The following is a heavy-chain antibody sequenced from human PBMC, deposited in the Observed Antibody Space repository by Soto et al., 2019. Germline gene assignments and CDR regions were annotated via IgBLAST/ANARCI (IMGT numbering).Heavy chain of an antibody. CDR3: VKHIRQGWSLFDY. Sequence: EVQLLESGGGLVHPGGSLRLSCAASGFTFSSSAMTWARQAPGKGLEWVSAISESGGTIFYADSVKGRFTVTRANSRNTLYVKMNSLTADDTDVDDCVKHIRQGWSLFDYWGHGTLVTVSS. CDR2: ISESGGTI. D-gene: IGHD3-3*01. CDR1: GFTFSSSA. J-gene: IGHJ4*01. V-gene: IGHV3-23*01.